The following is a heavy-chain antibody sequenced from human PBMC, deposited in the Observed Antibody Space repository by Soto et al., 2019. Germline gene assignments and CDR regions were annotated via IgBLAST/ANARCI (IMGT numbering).Heavy chain of an antibody. Sequence: PSETLSLTCTVSGASISNAYWSWIRQAAGKRLEWIGRIHSSGTFNYNPSLKSRVSISRDTSKNQISLKLSSVTAADTGVYYCARDNIVSKGYGMDVWGQGTTVTAP. CDR1: GASISNAY. D-gene: IGHD5-12*01. V-gene: IGHV4-4*07. CDR3: ARDNIVSKGYGMDV. J-gene: IGHJ6*02. CDR2: IHSSGTF.